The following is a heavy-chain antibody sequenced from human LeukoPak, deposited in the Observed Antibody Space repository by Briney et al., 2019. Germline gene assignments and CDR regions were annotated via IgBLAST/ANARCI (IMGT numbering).Heavy chain of an antibody. CDR2: MHYRGNT. CDR3: ARDSPFEWDVFGDSFDI. D-gene: IGHD1-26*01. J-gene: IGHJ3*02. CDR1: GGSISSHY. Sequence: SETLSLTRTVSGGSISSHYWSWIRQSPGKGLEWIGFMHYRGNTNSNPSLRSRVTISMDTSKNQFSLKMSSVTAADTAVYYCARDSPFEWDVFGDSFDIWGQGTVVTVSS. V-gene: IGHV4-59*11.